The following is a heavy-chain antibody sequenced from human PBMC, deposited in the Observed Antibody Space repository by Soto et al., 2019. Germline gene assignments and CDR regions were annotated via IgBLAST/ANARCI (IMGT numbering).Heavy chain of an antibody. V-gene: IGHV1-8*01. CDR3: GRASAGNITIDA. Sequence: VASVKVSCKASGYTFTSYDINWVRQATGQGLEWMGWMNPNSGNTGYAQKFQGRVTMTRNTSISTAYMELSSLRSEDTAVYYCGRASAGNITIDAWGHGTLVTVSS. J-gene: IGHJ5*01. CDR2: MNPNSGNT. CDR1: GYTFTSYD.